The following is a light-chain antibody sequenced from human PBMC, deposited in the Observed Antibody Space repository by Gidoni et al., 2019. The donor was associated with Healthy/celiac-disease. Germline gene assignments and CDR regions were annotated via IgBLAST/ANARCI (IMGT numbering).Light chain of an antibody. CDR3: QQSYSTPWT. CDR1: QSISSY. CDR2: AAS. J-gene: IGKJ1*01. Sequence: DIQMTQSPSSLSASVGDRVTITCRAGQSISSYLNLYQQKPGKAPKLLIYAASSLQRGVPSRFSGTGSGTDFTLSISSLQPEDFATYYCQQSYSTPWTFGQGTKVEIK. V-gene: IGKV1-39*01.